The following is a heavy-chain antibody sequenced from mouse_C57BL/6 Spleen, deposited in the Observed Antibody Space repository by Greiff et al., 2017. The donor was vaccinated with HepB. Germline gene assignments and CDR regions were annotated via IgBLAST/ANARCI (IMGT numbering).Heavy chain of an antibody. CDR2: IDPSDSYT. CDR1: GYTFTSYW. J-gene: IGHJ2*01. CDR3: ARYYEVYFDY. D-gene: IGHD1-1*01. Sequence: QVQLQQPGAELVRPGTSVKLSCKASGYTFTSYWMHWVKQRPGQGLEWIGVIDPSDSYTNYNQKFKGKAKLTVDTYSSTAYMQLSSLTAEDSAVYYCARYYEVYFDYWGQGTTLTVSS. V-gene: IGHV1-59*01.